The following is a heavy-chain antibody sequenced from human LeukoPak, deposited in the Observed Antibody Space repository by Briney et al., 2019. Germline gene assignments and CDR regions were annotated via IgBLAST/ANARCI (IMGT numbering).Heavy chain of an antibody. D-gene: IGHD2-15*01. V-gene: IGHV1-18*01. CDR1: GYMFTSYG. J-gene: IGHJ4*02. Sequence: ASVKVSCKASGYMFTSYGISWVRQAPGQGLEWMGWISAYNGNTNYAQKLQGRVTMTTDTSTSTAYMELRSLRSDDTAVYYCARAARCSGGSCRQIYFDYWGQGTLVTVSS. CDR3: ARAARCSGGSCRQIYFDY. CDR2: ISAYNGNT.